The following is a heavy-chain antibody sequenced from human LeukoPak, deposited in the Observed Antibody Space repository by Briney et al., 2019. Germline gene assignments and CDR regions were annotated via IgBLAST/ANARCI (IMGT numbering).Heavy chain of an antibody. V-gene: IGHV3-21*01. D-gene: IGHD6-13*01. CDR2: IIPGSSYI. J-gene: IGHJ2*01. CDR3: ATVPRVVAGALYSWYFDL. CDR1: GFTFKSYT. Sequence: GGSLRVSCAASGFTFKSYTINWVRQAPVKGLEWVSSIIPGSSYIYFADSVKGRFTISRDNAKNSLYLQMNGLRAEDKAVYYCATVPRVVAGALYSWYFDLWGRGTLVTVSS.